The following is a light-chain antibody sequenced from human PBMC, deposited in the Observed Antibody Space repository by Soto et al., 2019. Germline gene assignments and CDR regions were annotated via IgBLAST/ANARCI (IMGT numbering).Light chain of an antibody. CDR2: DAS. Sequence: EIVLTQSPATLSLSPGERATLSCRASQSVSSYLVWYQQKPGQAPRLLIYDASNRATGIPARFSGSGSGPAFTLTISSLEPEDFAVYYGQQRSNWPRTFGQGTKVEIK. CDR3: QQRSNWPRT. V-gene: IGKV3-11*01. CDR1: QSVSSY. J-gene: IGKJ1*01.